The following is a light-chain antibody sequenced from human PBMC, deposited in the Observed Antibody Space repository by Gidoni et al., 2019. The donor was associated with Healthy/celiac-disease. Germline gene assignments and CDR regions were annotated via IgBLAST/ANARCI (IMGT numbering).Light chain of an antibody. CDR1: QSVSSN. Sequence: EIVLTQSPATLSVSPGERATLSCRSSQSVSSNLAWYQQKPGQAPSLLIYGASTRATGIPARFSGSGSGTEFTITISSMQSEDFAVYYCQQYNNWTSYTFGQGTKLEIK. CDR2: GAS. V-gene: IGKV3-15*01. CDR3: QQYNNWTSYT. J-gene: IGKJ2*01.